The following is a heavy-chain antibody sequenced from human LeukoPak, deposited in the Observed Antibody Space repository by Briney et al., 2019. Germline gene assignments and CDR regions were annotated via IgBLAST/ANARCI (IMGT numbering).Heavy chain of an antibody. CDR1: GFTFSSYW. CDR2: IKQDGSDK. D-gene: IGHD3-3*01. J-gene: IGHJ3*02. CDR3: ARSMVGEWLFLALDI. V-gene: IGHV3-7*01. Sequence: PGGSLRLSCAASGFTFSSYWMSWVRQAPGKGLEWVANIKQDGSDKYYVDSVKGRFIISRDNVKNSLYLQMNSLRVEDTAVYYCARSMVGEWLFLALDIWGQGTKVTVSS.